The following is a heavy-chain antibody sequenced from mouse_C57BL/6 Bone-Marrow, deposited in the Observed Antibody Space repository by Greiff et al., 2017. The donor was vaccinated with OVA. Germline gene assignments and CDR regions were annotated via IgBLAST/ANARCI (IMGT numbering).Heavy chain of an antibody. J-gene: IGHJ1*03. V-gene: IGHV1-59*01. D-gene: IGHD1-1*01. Sequence: QVQLQQPGAELVRPGTSVKLSCKASGYTFTSYWMHWVKQRPGQGLEWIGVIDPSDSYTNYNQKFKGKATLTVDTSSSTAYMQLSSLTSEDSAVYYCALHYYGSSYVVWGTGTTVTVSS. CDR2: IDPSDSYT. CDR1: GYTFTSYW. CDR3: ALHYYGSSYVV.